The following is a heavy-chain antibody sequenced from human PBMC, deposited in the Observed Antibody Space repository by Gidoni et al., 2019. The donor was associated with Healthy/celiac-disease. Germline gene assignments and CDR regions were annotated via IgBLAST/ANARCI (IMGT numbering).Heavy chain of an antibody. J-gene: IGHJ6*02. D-gene: IGHD6-19*01. V-gene: IGHV3-53*02. CDR3: AREGHSSGWSYGMDV. CDR2: IYSGGST. Sequence: EVQLVETGGGLIQPGGSLRLSCAASGFTVSSNYMSWVRQAPGKGLEWVSVIYSGGSTYYADSVKGRFTISRDNSKNTLYLQMNSLRAEDTAVYYCAREGHSSGWSYGMDVWGQGTTVTVSS. CDR1: GFTVSSNY.